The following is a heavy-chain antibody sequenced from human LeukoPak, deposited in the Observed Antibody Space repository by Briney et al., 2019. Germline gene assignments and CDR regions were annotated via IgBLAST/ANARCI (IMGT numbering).Heavy chain of an antibody. CDR3: ARSAEHCNNGVCFTDYYMDV. D-gene: IGHD2-8*01. J-gene: IGHJ6*03. V-gene: IGHV1-2*06. CDR1: GYTFSGSY. Sequence: GASVKVSRKASGYTFSGSYIHWVRQAPGQGLEWMGRINPNSGDTNYAQNFQGRVTMTRDTSITTAYMELSSLTSADTAVYFCARSAEHCNNGVCFTDYYMDVWGKGTTVTVSS. CDR2: INPNSGDT.